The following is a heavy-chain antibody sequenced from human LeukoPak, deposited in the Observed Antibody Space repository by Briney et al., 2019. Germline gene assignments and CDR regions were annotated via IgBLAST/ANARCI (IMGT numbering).Heavy chain of an antibody. CDR2: MSSSRNTI. J-gene: IGHJ4*02. CDR3: VRVCDWAYHLDH. D-gene: IGHD5/OR15-5a*01. Sequence: PGGSLRLSCAASGFIISHDGMNWVRQAPGKGLEWLSYMSSSRNTIYYADSVKGRFTISRDDGNNSLSLQMSSLRDEDTAIYYCVRVCDWAYHLDHWGQGTLVTVSS. V-gene: IGHV3-48*02. CDR1: GFIISHDG.